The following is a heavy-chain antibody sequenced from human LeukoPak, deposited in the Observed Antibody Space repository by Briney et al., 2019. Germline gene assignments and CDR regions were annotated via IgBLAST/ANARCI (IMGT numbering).Heavy chain of an antibody. V-gene: IGHV3-21*01. Sequence: GGSLRLSCAASGFTLSSYSMNWVRQAPGKGLEWVSSISSSSSYIYYADSVKGRFTISRDNAKNSLYLQMNSLRAEDTAVYYCASFSGCSSTSCYFWSYYYYGMDVWGQGTTVTVSS. CDR3: ASFSGCSSTSCYFWSYYYYGMDV. J-gene: IGHJ6*02. CDR2: ISSSSSYI. CDR1: GFTLSSYS. D-gene: IGHD2-2*01.